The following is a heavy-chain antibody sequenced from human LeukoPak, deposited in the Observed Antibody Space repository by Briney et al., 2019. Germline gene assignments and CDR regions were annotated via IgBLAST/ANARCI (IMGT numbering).Heavy chain of an antibody. J-gene: IGHJ4*02. V-gene: IGHV3-21*05. CDR1: GFIFSQYS. Sequence: GGSLRLSCAASGFIFSQYSMNWVRQAPGKGLEWVSHIRSSSETFYADSVKGRFTISRDNAKKSLYLQMNSLRAEDAAMYYCAVEYSNTPLGLDFWGQGTLVTVSS. D-gene: IGHD2/OR15-2a*01. CDR2: IRSSSET. CDR3: AVEYSNTPLGLDF.